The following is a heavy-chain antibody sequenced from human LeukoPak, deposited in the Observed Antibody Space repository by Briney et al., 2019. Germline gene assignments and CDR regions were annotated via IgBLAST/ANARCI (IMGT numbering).Heavy chain of an antibody. J-gene: IGHJ5*02. CDR1: GFTFSSYA. CDR3: AKVRSSTT. D-gene: IGHD2-2*01. V-gene: IGHV3-30-3*01. Sequence: GRSLRLSCAASGFTFSSYAMHWVRQAPGKGLEWVAVISYDGSNKYYADSVKGRFTISRDNSKNTLYLQMNSLRAEDTAVYYCAKVRSSTTWGQGTLVTVSS. CDR2: ISYDGSNK.